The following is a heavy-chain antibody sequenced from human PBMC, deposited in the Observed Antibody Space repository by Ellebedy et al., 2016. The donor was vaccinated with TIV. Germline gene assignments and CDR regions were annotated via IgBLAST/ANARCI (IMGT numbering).Heavy chain of an antibody. CDR3: ARDGAGYYAPGPYDS. CDR1: GDSISTYL. CDR2: IYPSGTT. V-gene: IGHV4-4*07. D-gene: IGHD3-9*01. J-gene: IGHJ4*02. Sequence: MPSETLSLTCSVSGDSISTYLWSWIRQPAGKGLEWIGRIYPSGTTHYNPSLKSRVTMTADTSRNQFSLRLTSLTAADTAVYYCARDGAGYYAPGPYDSWGQGALVTVTS.